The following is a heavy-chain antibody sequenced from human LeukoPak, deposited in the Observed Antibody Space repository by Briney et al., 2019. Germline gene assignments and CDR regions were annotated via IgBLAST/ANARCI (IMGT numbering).Heavy chain of an antibody. J-gene: IGHJ4*02. V-gene: IGHV3-7*01. CDR3: GRVGAYYGSGSYSDY. CDR2: INQDGSQK. D-gene: IGHD3-10*01. CDR1: GFTFSSYG. Sequence: GGSLRLSCAASGFTFSSYGMHWVRQAPGKGLEWVANINQDGSQKYHVDSVKGRFIISRDNAKKSLYLQMNSLRVEDTAVYYCGRVGAYYGSGSYSDYWGQGTLVTVSS.